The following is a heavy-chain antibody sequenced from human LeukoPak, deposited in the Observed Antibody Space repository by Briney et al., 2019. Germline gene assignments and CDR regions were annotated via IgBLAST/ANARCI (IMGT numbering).Heavy chain of an antibody. CDR3: LPMITCGGVIVN. J-gene: IGHJ4*02. CDR1: GFTFSSYS. V-gene: IGHV3-21*01. CDR2: ISSSGSYI. Sequence: GGSLRLSCAASGFTFSSYSMNWVRQAPGKGLEWVSSISSSGSYIYYADSVKGRFTISRDNAKNSLYLQMNSLRAEDTAVYYCLPMITCGGVIVNWGQGTLVTVPS. D-gene: IGHD3-16*02.